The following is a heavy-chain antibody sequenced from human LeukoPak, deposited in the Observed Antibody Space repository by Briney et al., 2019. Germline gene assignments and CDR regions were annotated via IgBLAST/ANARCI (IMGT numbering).Heavy chain of an antibody. V-gene: IGHV4-38-2*02. J-gene: IGHJ4*02. D-gene: IGHD4-17*01. Sequence: SETLSLTCTVSGYSINSGYYWGWIRQPPGKGLEWIGSIYHSGSTYYNPSLKSRVTISVDTSKNQFSLKLSSVTAADTAVYYCARAGTNLGDYDYWGQGTLVTVSS. CDR3: ARAGTNLGDYDY. CDR1: GYSINSGYY. CDR2: IYHSGST.